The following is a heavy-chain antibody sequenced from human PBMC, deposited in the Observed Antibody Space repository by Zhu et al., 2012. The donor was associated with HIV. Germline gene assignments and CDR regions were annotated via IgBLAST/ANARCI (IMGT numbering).Heavy chain of an antibody. V-gene: IGHV4-39*01. J-gene: IGHJ3*01. CDR3: ARPPKWEFRLVLTS. D-gene: IGHD3-9*01. Sequence: QVQLQESGPGLVKPSETLSLTCAVSGGSISSGNYCWGWIRQSPGKGLEWIGSIYYSGSIFYNPSLKSRVTISIDTSKNQFSLKVSSLTAADTAVYYCARPPKWEFRLVLTSWGQGTSGHRLF. CDR1: GGSISSGNYC. CDR2: IYYSGSI.